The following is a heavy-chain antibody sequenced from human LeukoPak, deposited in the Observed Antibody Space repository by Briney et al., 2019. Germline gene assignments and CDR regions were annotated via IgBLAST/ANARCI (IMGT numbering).Heavy chain of an antibody. Sequence: PGGSLRLSCAASGFTFSKTWMSWVRQAPGKGLKWIGEIHHSGSTNYNPSLKSRVTISVDKSKNQFSLKLSSVTAADTAVYYCARYSGYESYNWFGPWGQGTLVTVSS. J-gene: IGHJ5*02. V-gene: IGHV4-4*02. CDR3: ARYSGYESYNWFGP. D-gene: IGHD5-12*01. CDR2: IHHSGST. CDR1: GFTFSKTW.